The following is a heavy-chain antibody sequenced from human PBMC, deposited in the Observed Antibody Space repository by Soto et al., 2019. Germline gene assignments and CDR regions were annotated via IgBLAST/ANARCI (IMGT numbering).Heavy chain of an antibody. CDR2: MNQDGGEK. CDR1: GITFSSYW. CDR3: ARVDCSPSNCYNLYYGRDV. J-gene: IGHJ6*02. Sequence: GSLRLSCAASGITFSSYWMTWFLRAPGKGLEWVADMNQDGGEKYYVDSVKGRFTISRDNAKASLYLQMNSLRVEDTGVYYCARVDCSPSNCYNLYYGRDVWGQGTTATVSS. D-gene: IGHD2-15*01. V-gene: IGHV3-7*04.